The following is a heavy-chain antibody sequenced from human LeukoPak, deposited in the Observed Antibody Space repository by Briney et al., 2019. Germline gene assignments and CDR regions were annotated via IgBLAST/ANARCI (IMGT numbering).Heavy chain of an antibody. CDR1: GFTFSSYG. D-gene: IGHD2-2*01. CDR2: IRYDGSNK. CDR3: AKGYGLVPAASGH. J-gene: IGHJ4*02. Sequence: PGGSLRLSSAASGFTFSSYGMHWVRQAPGKGLEWVAFIRYDGSNKYYADSVKGRFTISRDNSKNTLYLQMNSLRAEDTAVYYCAKGYGLVPAASGHWGQGTLVTVSS. V-gene: IGHV3-30*02.